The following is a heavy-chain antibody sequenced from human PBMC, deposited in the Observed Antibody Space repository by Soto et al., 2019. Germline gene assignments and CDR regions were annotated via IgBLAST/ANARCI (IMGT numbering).Heavy chain of an antibody. D-gene: IGHD2-15*01. CDR2: MNPNSGNS. J-gene: IGHJ4*02. Sequence: QVQLVQSGAEVKKPGASVKVSCKASGYTFTSNDINWVRQATGQGLEWMGWMNPNSGNSGYAQKVQGRVTMTRDTSISTAYMELSSLRSEDTAVYYCAARSCSGGYCYAIDYWGQGTLVTVSS. CDR3: AARSCSGGYCYAIDY. V-gene: IGHV1-8*01. CDR1: GYTFTSND.